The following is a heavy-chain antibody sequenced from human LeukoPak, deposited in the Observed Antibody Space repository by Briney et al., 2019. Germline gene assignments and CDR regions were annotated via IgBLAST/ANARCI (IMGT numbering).Heavy chain of an antibody. CDR3: ARGGGNYYDSSGYYPHDY. Sequence: SETLSLTCTVSGGSISSYYWSWIRQPPGKGLEWIGYIYYSGSTNYNPSLKSRVTISVDTSKNQFSLKLSSVTAAGTAVYYCARGGGNYYDSSGYYPHDYWGQGTLVTVSS. CDR2: IYYSGST. J-gene: IGHJ4*02. D-gene: IGHD3-22*01. V-gene: IGHV4-59*01. CDR1: GGSISSYY.